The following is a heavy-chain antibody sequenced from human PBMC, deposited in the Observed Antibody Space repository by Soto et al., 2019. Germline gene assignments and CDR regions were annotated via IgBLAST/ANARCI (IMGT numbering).Heavy chain of an antibody. CDR3: AALGVNFDH. Sequence: ASVKVSCKASGFTFTSSAVQWVRQARGQRLEWIGWIGVGSGNRHYAQKFQERVTITRDMSTNTAYMERSSLRSEDTAVYYCAALGVNFDHWGQGTLVTVSS. V-gene: IGHV1-58*01. CDR2: IGVGSGNR. D-gene: IGHD2-8*01. J-gene: IGHJ4*02. CDR1: GFTFTSSA.